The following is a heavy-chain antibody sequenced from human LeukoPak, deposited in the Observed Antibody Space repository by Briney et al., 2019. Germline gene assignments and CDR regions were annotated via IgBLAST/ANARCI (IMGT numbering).Heavy chain of an antibody. D-gene: IGHD3-22*01. J-gene: IGHJ4*02. Sequence: GGSLRLSCVASGFIFSSYWMHWVRQASGKGLVWVSRINSDGSSTTYADSVKGRFTISRDNAKNTLFLQINSLRAEDTAVYYCARGSAYYRPPDYWGQGSLVTVSS. V-gene: IGHV3-74*03. CDR3: ARGSAYYRPPDY. CDR2: INSDGSST. CDR1: GFIFSSYW.